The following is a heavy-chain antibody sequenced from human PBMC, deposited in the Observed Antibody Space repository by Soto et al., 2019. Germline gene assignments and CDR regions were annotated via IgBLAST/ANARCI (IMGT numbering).Heavy chain of an antibody. CDR1: GFSLTTSGVG. CDR2: IYWDDDK. J-gene: IGHJ5*02. V-gene: IGHV2-5*02. D-gene: IGHD4-17*01. Sequence: QITLKESGPTLVKPTQTLTLTCTFSGFSLTTSGVGVGWIRQPPGKALEWLALIYWDDDKSHSPSLKSRLTITQDTAKNQVVLTMTHMDPADTATDVWAHRTTTVTWWFDPWGQGTLVTFSS. CDR3: AHRTTTVTWWFDP.